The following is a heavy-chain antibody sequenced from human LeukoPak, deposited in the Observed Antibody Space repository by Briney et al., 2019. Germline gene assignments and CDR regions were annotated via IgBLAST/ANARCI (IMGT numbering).Heavy chain of an antibody. CDR2: ISGSGGST. Sequence: GGSLRLSCAASGFTFSSYAMSWVRQAPGKGLEWVSAISGSGGSTYYADSVKGRFTISRDNSKNTLYLQMNSLRAEDTAVYYCAKDAPLWFGELFRLFAVWGQGTLVTVSS. CDR3: AKDAPLWFGELFRLFAV. V-gene: IGHV3-23*01. D-gene: IGHD3-10*01. CDR1: GFTFSSYA. J-gene: IGHJ4*02.